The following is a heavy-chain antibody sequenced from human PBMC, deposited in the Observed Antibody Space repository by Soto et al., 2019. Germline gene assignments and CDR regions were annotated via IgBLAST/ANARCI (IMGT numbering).Heavy chain of an antibody. CDR2: ISGSGSPI. V-gene: IGHV3-48*02. Sequence: DVQLVESGGDLVQPGGSLRLSCAGSGFPFSIYSMTWVRQAPGKGLEWVSFISGSGSPIYYADSVKGRFTISRDNAKDSLYLQMNNLRDEDTAVYYCARVRGHGYGYGDVWGQGTTVTVS. CDR1: GFPFSIYS. CDR3: ARVRGHGYGYGDV. D-gene: IGHD5-18*01. J-gene: IGHJ6*02.